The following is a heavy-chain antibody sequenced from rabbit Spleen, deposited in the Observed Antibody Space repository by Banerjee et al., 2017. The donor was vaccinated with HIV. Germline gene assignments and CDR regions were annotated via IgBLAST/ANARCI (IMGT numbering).Heavy chain of an antibody. Sequence: EQLEESGGGLVKPEGSLTLTCKASGVSFSDKDVMCWVRQAPGKGLEWIACINTVTGKSVYASWAKGRFIISKTSSTTVTLQVTSLTAADTATYFCASAYSDVYFDLWGPGTLVTVS. CDR2: INTVTGKS. CDR1: GVSFSDKDV. J-gene: IGHJ4*01. D-gene: IGHD6-1*01. V-gene: IGHV1S45*01. CDR3: ASAYSDVYFDL.